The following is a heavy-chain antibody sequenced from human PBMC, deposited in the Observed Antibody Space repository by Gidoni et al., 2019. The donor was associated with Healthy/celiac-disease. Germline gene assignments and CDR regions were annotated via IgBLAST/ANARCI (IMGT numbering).Heavy chain of an antibody. J-gene: IGHJ5*02. CDR1: GGSISSGSYY. D-gene: IGHD3-3*02. Sequence: QVQLQESGPGLVKPSQTLSLTCTVSGGSISSGSYYWSWIRQPAGKGLEWIGRIYTSGSTNYNPSLKSRVTISVDTSKNQFSLKLSSVTAADTAVYYCARGRSIYNWFDPWGQGTLVTVSS. CDR2: IYTSGST. V-gene: IGHV4-61*02. CDR3: ARGRSIYNWFDP.